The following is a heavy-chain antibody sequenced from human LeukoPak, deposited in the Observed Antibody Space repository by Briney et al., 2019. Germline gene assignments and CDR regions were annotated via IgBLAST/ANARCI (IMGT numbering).Heavy chain of an antibody. V-gene: IGHV1-69*13. Sequence: ASVKVSCKASGGTYSSFAIGWVRQAPGQGLEWMGGIIPTSSVPNYAQKFRDRLTISADESARTAYLELSSLTSDDTAVYYCAREPRVGESTSNFWGQGTLVTVSS. CDR2: IIPTSSVP. J-gene: IGHJ4*02. D-gene: IGHD3-16*01. CDR3: AREPRVGESTSNF. CDR1: GGTYSSFA.